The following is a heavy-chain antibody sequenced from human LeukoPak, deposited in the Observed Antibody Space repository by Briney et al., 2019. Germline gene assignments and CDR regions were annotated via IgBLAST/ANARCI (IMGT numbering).Heavy chain of an antibody. Sequence: SETLSLTCTVSGGSISSSSYYWGWIRQPPGKGLEWIGSIYYGGSTYYNPPLKSRVTISVDTSKKQFSLKLNSVTAADTAVYYCTRARYSSSGFYFDYWGQGILVTVSS. CDR1: GGSISSSSYY. J-gene: IGHJ4*02. D-gene: IGHD6-13*01. CDR2: IYYGGST. V-gene: IGHV4-39*07. CDR3: TRARYSSSGFYFDY.